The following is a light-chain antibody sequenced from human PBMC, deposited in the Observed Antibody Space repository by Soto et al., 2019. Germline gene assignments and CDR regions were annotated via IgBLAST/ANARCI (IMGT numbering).Light chain of an antibody. CDR1: QGIGSY. CDR2: AAS. V-gene: IGKV1-9*01. J-gene: IGKJ4*01. CDR3: QQLSTYLST. Sequence: IQLTQSPSSLSASVGDRVTITCQASQGIGSYLAWYQQKPGEAPKLLIFAASTLQSGVPSRFSGSGSGTDFSLTISSLQAEDFATYYCQQLSTYLSTFGGGTKVEIK.